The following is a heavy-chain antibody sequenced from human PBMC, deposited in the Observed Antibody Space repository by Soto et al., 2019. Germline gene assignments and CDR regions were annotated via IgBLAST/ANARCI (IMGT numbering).Heavy chain of an antibody. Sequence: EVQLLQSGGGLVQPGESLRLSCAASGVNFGSYAMIWVRQAPVKGLEWVSRISNNGADKYYTDSVRGRFMVSRDNSKNTLYLQLNRLRTEDTAVYYCARRLAPSGSGWDYWGQGTPVTVS. CDR2: ISNNGADK. CDR3: ARRLAPSGSGWDY. V-gene: IGHV3-23*01. J-gene: IGHJ4*02. D-gene: IGHD6-19*01. CDR1: GVNFGSYA.